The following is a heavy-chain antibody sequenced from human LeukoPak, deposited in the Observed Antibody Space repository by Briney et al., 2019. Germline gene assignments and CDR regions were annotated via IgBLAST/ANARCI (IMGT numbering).Heavy chain of an antibody. D-gene: IGHD2-2*01. CDR3: ARDLQSSSLTPAGFDP. J-gene: IGHJ5*02. CDR2: ISSSSSYI. Sequence: PGGSLRLSCAASGFTFSSYSMNWVRQAPGKGLEWVSSISSSSSYIYYADSVKGRFTISRDNAKNSLYLQMNSLGAEDTAVYYCARDLQSSSLTPAGFDPWGQGTLVTVSS. CDR1: GFTFSSYS. V-gene: IGHV3-21*01.